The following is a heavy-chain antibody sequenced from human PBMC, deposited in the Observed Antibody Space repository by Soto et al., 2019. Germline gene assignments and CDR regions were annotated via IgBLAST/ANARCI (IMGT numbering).Heavy chain of an antibody. J-gene: IGHJ4*02. V-gene: IGHV3-64D*06. D-gene: IGHD3-10*01. CDR2: ISSNGGST. Sequence: PGGALIISWAASVFTFSIYSMSWVRQAPGRGLEWVSAISSNGGSTYYADSVKGRFTISRDNSKNTLYLQMSSLRAEDTAVYYCVKEEVWFGDLDYWGQGTLVTVSS. CDR3: VKEEVWFGDLDY. CDR1: VFTFSIYS.